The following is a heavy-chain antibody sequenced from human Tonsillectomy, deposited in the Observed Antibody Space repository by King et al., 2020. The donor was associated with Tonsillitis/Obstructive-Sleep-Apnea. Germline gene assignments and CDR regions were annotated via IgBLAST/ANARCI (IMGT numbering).Heavy chain of an antibody. V-gene: IGHV4-59*01. CDR1: GGSISSYS. Sequence: VQLQASGPGLVPPSEPLSLTCPVSGGSISSYSWSWIRQPPGKGLAWLASIYNSGSTTYNPSLTSRVPLAVDTSKTPFSLNLNSVTAADTAGYYCARDAGIVEGEGYAFDSWGQGTMVTVSA. CDR2: IYNSGST. J-gene: IGHJ3*02. CDR3: ARDAGIVEGEGYAFDS. D-gene: IGHD2-21*01.